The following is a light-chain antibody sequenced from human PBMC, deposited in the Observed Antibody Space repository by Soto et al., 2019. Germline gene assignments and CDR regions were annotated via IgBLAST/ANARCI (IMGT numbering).Light chain of an antibody. CDR2: GAS. J-gene: IGKJ1*01. CDR1: QSVSSSY. Sequence: EIVLTQSPGTLSLSPGERATLSCRASQSVSSSYLGWYQQKPGQAPRLLIYGASNRATGIPDRFSGSGSGTDFTLTISRLEPEDFAVYYCQQYGSSPRTFGQGTKVES. V-gene: IGKV3-20*01. CDR3: QQYGSSPRT.